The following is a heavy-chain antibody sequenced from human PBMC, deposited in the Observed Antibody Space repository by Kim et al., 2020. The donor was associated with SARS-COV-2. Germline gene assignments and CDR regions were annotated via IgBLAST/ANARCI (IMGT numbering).Heavy chain of an antibody. CDR3: ARDSAAITTRGEC. CDR2: IYTSGST. J-gene: IGHJ4*02. Sequence: SETLSLTCTVSGGSISSGSYYWSWIRQPAGKGLEWIGRIYTSGSTNYNPSLKSRVTISVDTSKNQFSLKLRSVTAAATAVYYCARDSAAITTRGECWGQGTLVTVSS. V-gene: IGHV4-61*02. D-gene: IGHD3-16*01. CDR1: GGSISSGSYY.